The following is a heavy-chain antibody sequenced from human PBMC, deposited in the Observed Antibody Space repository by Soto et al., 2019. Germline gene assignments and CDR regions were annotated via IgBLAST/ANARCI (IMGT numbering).Heavy chain of an antibody. CDR2: IIPIYGTA. CDR1: GGPLSSYA. CDR3: ARGDYYGSGSIPFDP. J-gene: IGHJ5*02. Sequence: GAPVKVSCKASGGPLSSYAISWLRQAPGQGLEWMGGIIPIYGTANYAQKFQGRVTITADESTSTAYMELSSLRSEDTAVYYCARGDYYGSGSIPFDPWGQGTLVTVSS. V-gene: IGHV1-69*13. D-gene: IGHD3-10*01.